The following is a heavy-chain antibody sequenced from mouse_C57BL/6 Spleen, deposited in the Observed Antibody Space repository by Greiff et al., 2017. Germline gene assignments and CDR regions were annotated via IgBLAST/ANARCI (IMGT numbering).Heavy chain of an antibody. CDR1: GYTFTSYW. J-gene: IGHJ4*01. V-gene: IGHV1-7*01. D-gene: IGHD2-2*01. CDR2: INPSSGYT. CDR3: ARHTSFYYGYGYAKDY. Sequence: VQLQQSGAELAKPGASVKLSCKASGYTFTSYWMHWVKQRPGQGLEWIGYINPSSGYTKYNQKFKDKATLTADKSSSTAYMQLSSLTYEDSTVFFCARHTSFYYGYGYAKDYWGQGTSVTVSS.